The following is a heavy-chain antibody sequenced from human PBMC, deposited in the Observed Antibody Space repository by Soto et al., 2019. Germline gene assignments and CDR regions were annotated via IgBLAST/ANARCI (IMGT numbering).Heavy chain of an antibody. Sequence: PSETLSLTCTVSGGSISSYYWSWIRQPAGKGLEWIGRIYTSGSTNYNPSLKSRVTMSVDTSKNQFSLKLSSVTAADTAVYYCARGPGVYGSGSYYNENWFDPWGQGTLVTVSS. V-gene: IGHV4-4*07. CDR1: GGSISSYY. CDR3: ARGPGVYGSGSYYNENWFDP. J-gene: IGHJ5*02. D-gene: IGHD3-10*01. CDR2: IYTSGST.